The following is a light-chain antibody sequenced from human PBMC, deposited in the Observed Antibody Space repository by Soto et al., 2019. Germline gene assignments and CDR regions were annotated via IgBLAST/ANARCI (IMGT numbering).Light chain of an antibody. J-gene: IGKJ3*01. CDR1: QSVSSSS. CDR2: DAS. CDR3: QQYGTSQFT. V-gene: IGKV3-20*01. Sequence: EIVLTQSPGTLSVSPGERATLSCRASQSVSSSSLAWYQQKTGKAHRLLIYDASSRATCSPDRFSGSCSAAAFILTISRLEPEDFSVYYCQQYGTSQFTFGPVTKVD.